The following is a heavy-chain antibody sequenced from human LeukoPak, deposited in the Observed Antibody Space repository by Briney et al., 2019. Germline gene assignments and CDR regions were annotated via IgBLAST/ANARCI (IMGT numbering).Heavy chain of an antibody. Sequence: GGSLRLSCAASGFTFSSYAMSWVRQAPGKGLEWVSAISGSGGSTYYADSVKGRFTISRDNSKNTLYLQMNSLRAEDTAVYYCAKPLLIAIFNYYYMDVWGKGSTVTVSS. D-gene: IGHD2-21*01. CDR1: GFTFSSYA. V-gene: IGHV3-23*01. J-gene: IGHJ6*03. CDR3: AKPLLIAIFNYYYMDV. CDR2: ISGSGGST.